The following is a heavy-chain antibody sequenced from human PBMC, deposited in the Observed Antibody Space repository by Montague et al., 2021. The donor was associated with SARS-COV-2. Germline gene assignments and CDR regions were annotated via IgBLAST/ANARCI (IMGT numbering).Heavy chain of an antibody. CDR3: ARGAFSNGLDK. V-gene: IGHV3-74*01. J-gene: IGHJ4*02. D-gene: IGHD6-19*01. CDR1: GFTVGSYG. CDR2: ITHDGTRT. Sequence: SLRLSCAASGFTVGSYGMEWVRPDQEKGLVCVSNITHDGTRTNYADSAKGRVTISRDNAKNTLYLQIDSLTADDTAVYYCARGAFSNGLDKWGQGTLVTVSS.